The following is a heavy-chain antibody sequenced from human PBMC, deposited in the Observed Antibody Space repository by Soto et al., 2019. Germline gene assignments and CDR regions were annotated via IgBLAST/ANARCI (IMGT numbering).Heavy chain of an antibody. J-gene: IGHJ4*02. Sequence: SETLSLTCTVSGGSISSGGYYWSWIRQHPGKGLEWIGYIYYSGSTYYTPSLKSRVTISVDTSKNQFSLKLSSVTAADTAVYYCAREIRGWNTYGMDYWGQGTLVTVSS. CDR3: AREIRGWNTYGMDY. V-gene: IGHV4-31*03. CDR2: IYYSGST. CDR1: GGSISSGGYY. D-gene: IGHD3-10*01.